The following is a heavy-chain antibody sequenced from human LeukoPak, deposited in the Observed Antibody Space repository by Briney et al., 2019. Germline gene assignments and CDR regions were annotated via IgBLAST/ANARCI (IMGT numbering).Heavy chain of an antibody. D-gene: IGHD3-10*01. CDR2: IYYSGST. CDR3: ARSSGSGSYYNPANWFDP. CDR1: GGSISSYY. Sequence: SETLSLTCTVSGGSISSYYRSWIRQPPGKGLEWIGYIYYSGSTNYNPSLKSRVTISVDTSKNQFSLKLSSVTAADTAVYYCARSSGSGSYYNPANWFDPWGQGTLVTVSS. V-gene: IGHV4-59*01. J-gene: IGHJ5*02.